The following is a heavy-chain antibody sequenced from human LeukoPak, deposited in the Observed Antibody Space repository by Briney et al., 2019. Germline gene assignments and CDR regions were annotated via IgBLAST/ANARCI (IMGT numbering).Heavy chain of an antibody. CDR3: TSGPRYCSSTSCYNPFDY. CDR1: GFTFSSYA. V-gene: IGHV3-30*02. D-gene: IGHD2-2*02. Sequence: GGSLRLSCAASGFTFSSYAMHWVRQAPGKGLEWVAFIRYDGSNKYYADSVKGRFTISRDDSKNTLYLQMNSLKTEDTAVYYCTSGPRYCSSTSCYNPFDYWGQGTLVTVSS. J-gene: IGHJ4*02. CDR2: IRYDGSNK.